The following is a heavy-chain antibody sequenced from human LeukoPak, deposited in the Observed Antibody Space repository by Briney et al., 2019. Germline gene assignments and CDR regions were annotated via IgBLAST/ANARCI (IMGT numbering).Heavy chain of an antibody. CDR3: ARVGCSSTSCYPDWFDP. CDR1: GGSISSYY. CDR2: IYTSEST. V-gene: IGHV4-4*07. Sequence: SETLSLTCTVSGGSISSYYWSWIRQPAGKGLEWIGRIYTSESTNYNPSLKSRVTMSVDTSKNQFPLKLSSVTAADTAVYYCARVGCSSTSCYPDWFDPWGQGTLVTVSS. J-gene: IGHJ5*02. D-gene: IGHD2-2*01.